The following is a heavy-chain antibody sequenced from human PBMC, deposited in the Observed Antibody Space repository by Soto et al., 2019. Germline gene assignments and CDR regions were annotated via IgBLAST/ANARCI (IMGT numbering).Heavy chain of an antibody. CDR2: INSDGITT. CDR1: GFTFSAYW. CDR3: ARGKPRGHSGYDWSERNYYYYGMDV. J-gene: IGHJ6*02. D-gene: IGHD5-12*01. Sequence: EVQLVESGGGLVQPGGSLRLSCAASGFTFSAYWMHWVRQAPGKGLVRVSRINSDGITTTYADSVKGRFTISRDNAKNTLYLQMNSLRAEDTAVYYCARGKPRGHSGYDWSERNYYYYGMDVWGQGTTVTVSS. V-gene: IGHV3-74*01.